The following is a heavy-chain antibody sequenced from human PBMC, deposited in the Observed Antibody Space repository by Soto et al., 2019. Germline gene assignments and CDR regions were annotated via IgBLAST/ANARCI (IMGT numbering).Heavy chain of an antibody. V-gene: IGHV4-61*01. CDR3: ARDGCSSTSCYRRPYYYGMDV. D-gene: IGHD2-2*01. J-gene: IGHJ6*02. CDR1: GGSVSSGSYY. CDR2: IYYSGST. Sequence: SETLSLTCTVSGGSVSSGSYYWSWIRQPPGKGLEWIGYIYYSGSTNYNPSLKSRVTISVDTSKNQFSLKLSSVTAADTAVYYCARDGCSSTSCYRRPYYYGMDVWGQGTTVTVSS.